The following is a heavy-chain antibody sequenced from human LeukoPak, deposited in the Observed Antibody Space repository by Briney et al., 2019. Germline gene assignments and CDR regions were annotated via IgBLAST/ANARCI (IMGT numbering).Heavy chain of an antibody. CDR3: AKDRYSSSWNFDY. D-gene: IGHD6-13*01. Sequence: PGGSLRLSCAASGFTFSRYGMHWVRQAPGKGLEWVTVIWYDGSKKYYADSVKVRFTISRDNSKNTLYLQMNSLRAEDTAVYYCAKDRYSSSWNFDYWGQGTLVTVSS. CDR2: IWYDGSKK. CDR1: GFTFSRYG. V-gene: IGHV3-33*06. J-gene: IGHJ4*02.